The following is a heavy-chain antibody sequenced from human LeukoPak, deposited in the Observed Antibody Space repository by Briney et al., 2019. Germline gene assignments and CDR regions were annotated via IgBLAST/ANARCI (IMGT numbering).Heavy chain of an antibody. Sequence: PSETLSLTCAVYGGSFSGYYWSWIRQPPGKGPEWIGEINHSGSTNYNPSLKSRVTISVDTSKNQFSLKLSSVTAADTAVYYCATTAARELPNLDYWGQGTLVTVSS. CDR3: ATTAARELPNLDY. V-gene: IGHV4-34*01. J-gene: IGHJ4*02. D-gene: IGHD1-26*01. CDR2: INHSGST. CDR1: GGSFSGYY.